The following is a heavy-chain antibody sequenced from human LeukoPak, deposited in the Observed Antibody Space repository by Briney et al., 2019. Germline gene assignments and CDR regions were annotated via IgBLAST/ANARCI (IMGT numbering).Heavy chain of an antibody. CDR1: GYSFSTHW. Sequence: GESLKISCKVSGYSFSTHWIGWVRQMPGKGLEWMGIIYPGDSDTRYSPSFQGQVTISDDKSISTAYLQWSSLKASDTAMYYCARPHTLDRTTKFYFDYWGQGTLVTVSS. CDR3: ARPHTLDRTTKFYFDY. J-gene: IGHJ4*02. V-gene: IGHV5-51*01. CDR2: IYPGDSDT. D-gene: IGHD1-14*01.